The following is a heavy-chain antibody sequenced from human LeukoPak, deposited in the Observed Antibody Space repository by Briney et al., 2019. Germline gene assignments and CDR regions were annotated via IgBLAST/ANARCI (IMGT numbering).Heavy chain of an antibody. V-gene: IGHV3-30*18. Sequence: PGGSLRLSCAASGFTFSSYGMHWVRQAPGKGLEWVAVISYDGSNKYYADSVKGRFTISRDNSKNTLYLQMNSLRAEDTAVYYCAKGPYGDYDYWGQGTPVTVSS. D-gene: IGHD4-17*01. CDR3: AKGPYGDYDY. J-gene: IGHJ4*02. CDR2: ISYDGSNK. CDR1: GFTFSSYG.